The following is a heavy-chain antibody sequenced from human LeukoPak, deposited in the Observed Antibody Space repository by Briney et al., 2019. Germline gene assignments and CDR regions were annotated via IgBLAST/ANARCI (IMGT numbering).Heavy chain of an antibody. Sequence: SETLSLTCTVSGGSISSYYWSWIRQPPGKGLEWVGYIYYSGSTNYNPSLKSRVTISVDTSKNQFSLKLSSVTAADTAVYYCARGAPPIAAAGTYYFDYWGQGTLVTVSS. J-gene: IGHJ4*02. CDR2: IYYSGST. D-gene: IGHD6-13*01. V-gene: IGHV4-59*01. CDR1: GGSISSYY. CDR3: ARGAPPIAAAGTYYFDY.